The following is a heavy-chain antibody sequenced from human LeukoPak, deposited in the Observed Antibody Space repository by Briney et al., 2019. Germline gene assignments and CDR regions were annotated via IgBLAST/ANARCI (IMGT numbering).Heavy chain of an antibody. CDR3: ARAFHYYDSSAESGYFDY. D-gene: IGHD3-22*01. J-gene: IGHJ4*02. CDR1: GYTFTGYY. Sequence: ASVKVSCKASGYTFTGYYMHWVRQAPGQGLEWMGWINPNSGGTNYAQKFQGWVTMTRDTSIGTAYMELSRLRSDDTAVYYCARAFHYYDSSAESGYFDYWGQGTLVTVSS. CDR2: INPNSGGT. V-gene: IGHV1-2*04.